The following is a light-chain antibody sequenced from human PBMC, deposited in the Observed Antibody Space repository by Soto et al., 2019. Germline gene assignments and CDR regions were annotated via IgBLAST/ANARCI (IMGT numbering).Light chain of an antibody. V-gene: IGLV2-23*01. CDR2: KGS. J-gene: IGLJ1*01. CDR3: CSSAPESTYV. Sequence: QSVLAQPASVSGSPGQSITISCTGTSSDVGAYNSVSWYQQHPHKAPQVIIYKGSQRPSGVSNRFSGSTSGYAASLTISGLQADYEADYFCCSSAPESTYVFGTGTKVTVL. CDR1: SSDVGAYNS.